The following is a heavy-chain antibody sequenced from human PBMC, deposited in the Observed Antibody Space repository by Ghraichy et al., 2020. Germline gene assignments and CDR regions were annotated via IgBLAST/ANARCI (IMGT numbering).Heavy chain of an antibody. V-gene: IGHV3-21*01. CDR2: ITSSSSYI. D-gene: IGHD5-24*01. J-gene: IGHJ4*02. CDR1: GFTFSSYS. Sequence: GGSLRLSCAASGFTFSSYSMHWVRQAPGKGLEWVSSITSSSSYIYYADSVKGRFTISRDNAKNSLYLQMNSLRAEDTAVYYCARDEGRDGYNPGYWGQGTLVTVSS. CDR3: ARDEGRDGYNPGY.